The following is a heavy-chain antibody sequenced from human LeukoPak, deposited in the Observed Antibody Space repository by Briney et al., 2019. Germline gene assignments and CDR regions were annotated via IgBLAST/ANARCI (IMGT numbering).Heavy chain of an antibody. D-gene: IGHD3-10*01. CDR1: GFTFSSYD. CDR2: IGTAGDT. V-gene: IGHV3-13*01. Sequence: GGPLRLSCAPSGFTFSSYDTHWVRKATGKGLKWVSAIGTAGDTYYPGSVKGRFTISRENAKNSLYLQMNSLRAGDTAVYYCARKVYGSGSYYFDYWGQGTLVTVSS. CDR3: ARKVYGSGSYYFDY. J-gene: IGHJ4*02.